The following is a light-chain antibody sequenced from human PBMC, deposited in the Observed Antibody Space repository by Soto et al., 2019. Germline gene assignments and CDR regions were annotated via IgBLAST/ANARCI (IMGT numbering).Light chain of an antibody. J-gene: IGKJ1*01. CDR3: QQYGSSPLWT. CDR2: GAS. CDR1: QSVSSR. V-gene: IGKV3-20*01. Sequence: EIVLTQSPGTLSLSPGERATLSCRASQSVSSRLAWYQQKPGQAPRLLISGASSRATGIPDRFSGSGSATDFTLTISRLEPEDFALYYCQQYGSSPLWTFGQGTKVEIK.